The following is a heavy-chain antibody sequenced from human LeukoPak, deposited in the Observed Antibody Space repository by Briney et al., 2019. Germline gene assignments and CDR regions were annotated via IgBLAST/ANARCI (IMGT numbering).Heavy chain of an antibody. V-gene: IGHV3-64*01. Sequence: GGSLRLSCAASGFTFSSYAMHWVRQAPGKGLEYVSAISNGGGSTHYANSVKGRFTISRDNSKNTLYLQMGSLRAEDMAVYYCTRPYYDIWSAYVYWGQGTLVTVSS. CDR3: TRPYYDIWSAYVY. CDR1: GFTFSSYA. D-gene: IGHD3-3*01. J-gene: IGHJ4*02. CDR2: ISNGGGST.